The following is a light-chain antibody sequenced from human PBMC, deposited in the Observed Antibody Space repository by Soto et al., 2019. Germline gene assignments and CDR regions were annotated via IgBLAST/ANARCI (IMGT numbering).Light chain of an antibody. CDR3: QQYENLPFT. CDR2: DAS. Sequence: DTQMTQSPSSLSASVGDRVTITCQASQDISDYLNWYQQKPGKAPNILIYDASNLETGVPSRFSGSGSGTDFTFTISSLQPEDFATYYCQQYENLPFTFGPGTRVDVK. V-gene: IGKV1-33*01. CDR1: QDISDY. J-gene: IGKJ3*01.